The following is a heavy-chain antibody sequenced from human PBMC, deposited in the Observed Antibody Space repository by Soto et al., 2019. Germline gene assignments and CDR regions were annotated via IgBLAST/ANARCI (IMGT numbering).Heavy chain of an antibody. D-gene: IGHD2-15*01. CDR3: ATGYCSGGSCYFPSYFDY. V-gene: IGHV4-59*01. Sequence: PSETLSLTCTVSGGSISSYYWSWIRQPPGKGLEWIGYIYYSGSTNYNPSLKSRVTISVDTSKNQFSLKLSSVTAADTAVYYCATGYCSGGSCYFPSYFDYWGQETLATVSS. CDR1: GGSISSYY. J-gene: IGHJ4*02. CDR2: IYYSGST.